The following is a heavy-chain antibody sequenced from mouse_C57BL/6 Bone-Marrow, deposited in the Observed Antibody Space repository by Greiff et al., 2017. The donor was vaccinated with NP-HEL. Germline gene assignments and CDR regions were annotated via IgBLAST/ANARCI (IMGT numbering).Heavy chain of an antibody. CDR3: AREEWLPCFYYAMDY. CDR2: IYPGSGST. Sequence: VQLQQSGAELVKPGASVKMSCKASGYTFTSYWITWVKQRPGQGLEWIGDIYPGSGSTNYNEKFKSKATLTVDTSSSTAYMQLSSLTSEDSAVYYCAREEWLPCFYYAMDYWGQGTSVTVSS. D-gene: IGHD1-3*01. CDR1: GYTFTSYW. V-gene: IGHV1-55*01. J-gene: IGHJ4*01.